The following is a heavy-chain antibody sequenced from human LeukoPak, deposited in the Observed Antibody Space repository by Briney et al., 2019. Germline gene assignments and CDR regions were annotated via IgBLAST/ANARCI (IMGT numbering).Heavy chain of an antibody. CDR3: ARGRTSGDAFDI. J-gene: IGHJ3*02. Sequence: PSETLSLTCAVYGGSFSGYYWSWIRQPPGKGLEWIGEINHSGSTNYNPSLKSRVTISVDTSKNQFSLKLSSVTAADTAVYYCARGRTSGDAFDILCQGTMVTVSS. V-gene: IGHV4-34*01. D-gene: IGHD1-14*01. CDR1: GGSFSGYY. CDR2: INHSGST.